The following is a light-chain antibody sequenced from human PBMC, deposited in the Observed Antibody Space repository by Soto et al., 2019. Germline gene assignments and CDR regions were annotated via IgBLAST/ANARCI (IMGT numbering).Light chain of an antibody. CDR2: EVS. CDR3: NSYTGSNTLDV. J-gene: IGLJ1*01. CDR1: SSDIGGYNY. V-gene: IGLV2-14*01. Sequence: QSALTQPASVSGSPGQSITISCTGTSSDIGGYNYVSWYQQHPGKAPKLMLYEVSNRPSGVSNRFSGSKSGNTASLTISGLQAEDEADYYCNSYTGSNTLDVFGSGTKLTVL.